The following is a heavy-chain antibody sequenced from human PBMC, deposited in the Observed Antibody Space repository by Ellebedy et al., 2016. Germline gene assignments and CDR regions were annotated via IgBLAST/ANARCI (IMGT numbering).Heavy chain of an antibody. D-gene: IGHD3-10*01. CDR1: GFSFSSFA. Sequence: GGSLRLSCAASGFSFSSFAASWVRQAPGKGLEWVAVISGSGCRTHYADSVKGRFTISRDNSKSTLSLQMNSLRAEDTALYYCVRVAGSMSAQEFDSWGHGTLVTVSS. CDR3: VRVAGSMSAQEFDS. V-gene: IGHV3-23*01. CDR2: ISGSGCRT. J-gene: IGHJ4*01.